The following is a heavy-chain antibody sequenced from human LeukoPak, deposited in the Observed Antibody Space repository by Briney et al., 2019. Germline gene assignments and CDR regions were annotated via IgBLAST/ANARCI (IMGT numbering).Heavy chain of an antibody. J-gene: IGHJ4*02. CDR2: IYSSGST. CDR1: GGSISNYY. V-gene: IGHV4-59*01. CDR3: TRGAGWLIDY. Sequence: PSETLSLTCTVSGGSISNYYWSWIRQPPGKGLEWIGYIYSSGSTNYNPSLMGRVTISVDTSKNQFSLKLSTVTAADTAVYYCTRGAGWLIDYWGQGILVTVSS. D-gene: IGHD3-16*01.